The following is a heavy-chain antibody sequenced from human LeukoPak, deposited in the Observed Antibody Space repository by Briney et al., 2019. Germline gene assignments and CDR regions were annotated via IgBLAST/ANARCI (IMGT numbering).Heavy chain of an antibody. Sequence: PGGSLRLSCAASGLTFDDHAMHWVRQAPGKGLEWVSGISWNSGGIAYADSVKGRFTISRDNAKNSLYLQMNSLRAEDTALYCCSRVSAYTTSSGEFDYWGQGTLVTVSS. CDR3: SRVSAYTTSSGEFDY. J-gene: IGHJ4*02. CDR2: ISWNSGGI. D-gene: IGHD6-6*01. V-gene: IGHV3-9*01. CDR1: GLTFDDHA.